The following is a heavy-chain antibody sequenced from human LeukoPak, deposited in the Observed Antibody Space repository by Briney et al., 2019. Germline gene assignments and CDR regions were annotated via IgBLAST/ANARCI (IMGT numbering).Heavy chain of an antibody. V-gene: IGHV1-2*02. CDR1: GYTFSDFY. CDR2: ITPKSGDT. Sequence: VASVKVSCKASGYTFSDFYIHWVRQAPGQGLEYVGWITPKSGDTYSPQRFQGRVTMTRGASISTAYMELSSLRSDDTAVYFCARVRLADERAWAYWGQGTLVTVSS. CDR3: ARVRLADERAWAY. D-gene: IGHD3-3*02. J-gene: IGHJ4*02.